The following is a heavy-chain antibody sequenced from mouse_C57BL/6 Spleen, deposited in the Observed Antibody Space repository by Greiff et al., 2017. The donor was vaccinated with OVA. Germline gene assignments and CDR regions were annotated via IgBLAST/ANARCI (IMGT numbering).Heavy chain of an antibody. Sequence: QVHVKQSGAELARPGASVKMSCKASGYTFTSYTMHWVKQRPGQGLEWIGYINPSSGYTKYNQKFKDKATLPSDKSSSTAYMPLSSLTSEDSAVYYCARSRDGYFDYWGQGTTLTVSS. V-gene: IGHV1-4*01. CDR3: ARSRDGYFDY. D-gene: IGHD3-3*01. CDR1: GYTFTSYT. J-gene: IGHJ2*01. CDR2: INPSSGYT.